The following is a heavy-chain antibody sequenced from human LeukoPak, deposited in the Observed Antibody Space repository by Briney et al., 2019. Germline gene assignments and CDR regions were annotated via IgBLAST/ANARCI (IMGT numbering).Heavy chain of an antibody. CDR2: ITTSGAT. CDR1: GLTFSSHG. J-gene: IGHJ4*02. CDR3: TRWRGTLQSLDY. D-gene: IGHD3-16*01. Sequence: GGSLRLSCAASGLTFSSHGMNWVRQAPGKGLEWISYITTSGATYYAASVKGRFTNSRDNAKSSLYLVMNSLRAEDTAVYYCTRWRGTLQSLDYWGQGTLVAVSS. V-gene: IGHV3-48*01.